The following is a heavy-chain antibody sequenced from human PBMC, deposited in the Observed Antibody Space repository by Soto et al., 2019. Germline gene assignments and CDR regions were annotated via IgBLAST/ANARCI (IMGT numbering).Heavy chain of an antibody. V-gene: IGHV3-23*01. CDR3: AKDFTISRDYAWSPFTYY. Sequence: GGSLRLSCAASGFTFSSYAMSWVRQAPGKGLEWVSAISGSGGSTYYADSVKGRFTISRDNSKNTLYLQMNSLRAEDTAVYYCAKDFTISRDYAWSPFTYYWGQGTLVTVSS. J-gene: IGHJ4*02. D-gene: IGHD3-3*01. CDR1: GFTFSSYA. CDR2: ISGSGGST.